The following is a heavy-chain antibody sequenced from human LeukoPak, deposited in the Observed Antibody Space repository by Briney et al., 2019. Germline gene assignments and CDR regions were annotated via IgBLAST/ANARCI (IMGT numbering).Heavy chain of an antibody. CDR3: ASYCSSGSCYFDA. J-gene: IGHJ4*02. CDR2: IYSGGTP. D-gene: IGHD2-15*01. CDR1: GFSISYNY. V-gene: IGHV3-53*01. Sequence: PGGSLRLSCEVSGFSISYNYMSWFRQAPGKGLEWVSSIYSGGTPYYADTVKGRIIISKDNSKNMVYLQMVSPRAEDTAVYYCASYCSSGSCYFDAWGQGTLVTVTS.